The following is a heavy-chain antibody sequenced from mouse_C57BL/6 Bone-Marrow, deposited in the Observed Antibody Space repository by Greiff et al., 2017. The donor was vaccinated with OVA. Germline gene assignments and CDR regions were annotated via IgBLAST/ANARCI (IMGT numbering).Heavy chain of an antibody. CDR3: ARHRRYFDY. Sequence: EVKVVESGGDLVKPGGSLKLSCAASGFTFSSYGMSWVRQTPDKRLEWVATISSGGSYTYYPDSVKGRFTISRDNAKNTLYLQMSSLKSEDTAMYYCARHRRYFDYWGQGTTLTVSS. CDR1: GFTFSSYG. V-gene: IGHV5-6*01. J-gene: IGHJ2*01. CDR2: ISSGGSYT.